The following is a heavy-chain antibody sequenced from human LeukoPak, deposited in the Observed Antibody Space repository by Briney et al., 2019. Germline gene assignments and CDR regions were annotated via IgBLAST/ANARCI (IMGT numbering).Heavy chain of an antibody. V-gene: IGHV4-4*07. J-gene: IGHJ5*02. CDR2: IDTSGNT. CDR1: GGSISSYY. Sequence: SETLSLTCTVSGGSISSYYWSWIRQPAGKGLEWIGRIDTSGNTNYKPSLKSRVTMSVDTSKNQFSLKLSSVTAADTAVYYCAREYFSRGYYYDSSGYYPWGQGTLVTVSS. D-gene: IGHD3-22*01. CDR3: AREYFSRGYYYDSSGYYP.